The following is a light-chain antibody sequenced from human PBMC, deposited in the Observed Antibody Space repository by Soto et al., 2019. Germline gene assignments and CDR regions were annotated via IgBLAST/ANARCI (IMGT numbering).Light chain of an antibody. CDR2: GVK. CDR3: ISDTTSYFYV. Sequence: QSALTQPASVSGSPGQSITISCTGSGRDIGAYDYVSWYQQHPGKAPKLLIYGVKNRPSGVSYRFSASKSSFTASLTISGLQAEDEAHYYCISDTTSYFYVFGPGTKVTVL. J-gene: IGLJ1*01. V-gene: IGLV2-14*01. CDR1: GRDIGAYDY.